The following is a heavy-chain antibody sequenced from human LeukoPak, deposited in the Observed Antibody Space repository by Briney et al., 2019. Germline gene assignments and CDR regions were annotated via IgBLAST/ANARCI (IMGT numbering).Heavy chain of an antibody. CDR1: GFTSSSYS. CDR2: ISSSSSYI. CDR3: ARVEAAALLYYFDY. D-gene: IGHD6-13*01. Sequence: GGSLRLSCAASGFTSSSYSMNWVRQAPGKGLEWVSSISSSSSYIYYADSVKGRFTISRDNAKNSLYLQMNSLRAEDTAVYYCARVEAAALLYYFDYWGQGTLVTVSS. V-gene: IGHV3-21*01. J-gene: IGHJ4*02.